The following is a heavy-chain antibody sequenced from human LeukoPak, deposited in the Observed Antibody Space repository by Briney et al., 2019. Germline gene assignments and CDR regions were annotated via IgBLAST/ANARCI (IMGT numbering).Heavy chain of an antibody. Sequence: GGSLRLSCSASGFTFSTYAMSWVRHAPGKGLEWGSDTSGSGGSTYYADSVKGRFTISRDNYKNTLYLQMNSLRAQDTAVYYCAKAACSSTSCQYYYYYGRDVWRQGTTVTVSS. J-gene: IGHJ6*02. V-gene: IGHV3-23*01. D-gene: IGHD2-2*01. CDR1: GFTFSTYA. CDR3: AKAACSSTSCQYYYYYGRDV. CDR2: TSGSGGST.